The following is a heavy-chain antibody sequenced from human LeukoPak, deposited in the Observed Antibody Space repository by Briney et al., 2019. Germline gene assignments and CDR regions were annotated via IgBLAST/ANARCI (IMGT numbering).Heavy chain of an antibody. CDR1: GFTFSSYG. Sequence: GGSLRLSCAASGFTFSSYGMHWVRQAPGKGLEWVAVISYDGSNKYFGDSVKGRFTISRDNSKNTLYLQMNSLRAEDTAVYYCAKARPAIAARVGYYYYGMDVWGQGITVTVSS. V-gene: IGHV3-30*18. D-gene: IGHD6-6*01. CDR3: AKARPAIAARVGYYYYGMDV. CDR2: ISYDGSNK. J-gene: IGHJ6*02.